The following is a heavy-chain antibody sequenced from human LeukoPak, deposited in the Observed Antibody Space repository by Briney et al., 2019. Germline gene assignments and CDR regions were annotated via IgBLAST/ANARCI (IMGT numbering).Heavy chain of an antibody. CDR1: GFTFSSYS. V-gene: IGHV3-74*01. CDR2: INSDGSST. D-gene: IGHD5-24*01. J-gene: IGHJ4*02. Sequence: GSLRLSCAASGFTFSSYSMNWVRQAPGKGLVWVSRINSDGSSTSYADSVKGRFTISRDNAKNTLYLQMNSLRAEDTAVYYCAKSNGVDRNGYNSDYFDYWGQGTLVTVSS. CDR3: AKSNGVDRNGYNSDYFDY.